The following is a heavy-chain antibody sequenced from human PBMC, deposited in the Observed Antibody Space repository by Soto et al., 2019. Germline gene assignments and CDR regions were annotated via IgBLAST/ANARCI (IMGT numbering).Heavy chain of an antibody. D-gene: IGHD3-10*01. J-gene: IGHJ6*02. Sequence: QVQLQESGPGLVKTSETVSLTCTVSGGSISSTNYYWGWIRQPPGKGLEWIGSIYYTGNTFYNPSLKSRVTLSADTSKNQFSLKVTSVTAADTAVYYCARHDFYGSGSYYRKGFYYYFGLDVWGQGTTVTVSS. V-gene: IGHV4-39*01. CDR1: GGSISSTNYY. CDR3: ARHDFYGSGSYYRKGFYYYFGLDV. CDR2: IYYTGNT.